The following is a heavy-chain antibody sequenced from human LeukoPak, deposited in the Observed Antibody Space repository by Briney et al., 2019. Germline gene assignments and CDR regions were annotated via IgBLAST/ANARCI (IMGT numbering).Heavy chain of an antibody. D-gene: IGHD5-12*01. J-gene: IGHJ4*02. CDR1: GGSISSSSYY. V-gene: IGHV4-39*07. Sequence: SETLSLTCTVSGGSISSSSYYWGWIRQPPGRGLEWIGSIYYSGSTYYNPSLKSRVTISVDTSKNQFSLKLSSVAAADTAVYYCARAVRRGYSGYAGLYYFDYWGQGTLVTVSS. CDR3: ARAVRRGYSGYAGLYYFDY. CDR2: IYYSGST.